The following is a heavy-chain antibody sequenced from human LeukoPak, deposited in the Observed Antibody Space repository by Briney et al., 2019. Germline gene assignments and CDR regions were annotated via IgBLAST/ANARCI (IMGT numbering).Heavy chain of an antibody. J-gene: IGHJ4*02. Sequence: GGSLRLSCAASGFFFSDYGMNWVRQAQGKGLEWISYISSGSSDIFYADSVKGRFTISRDNAKNSLFLQMSHLRGEDTAVYYCASGYDFSSGSKRGFDNWGQGTLVTVSS. CDR3: ASGYDFSSGSKRGFDN. CDR1: GFFFSDYG. D-gene: IGHD3-3*01. CDR2: ISSGSSDI. V-gene: IGHV3-48*01.